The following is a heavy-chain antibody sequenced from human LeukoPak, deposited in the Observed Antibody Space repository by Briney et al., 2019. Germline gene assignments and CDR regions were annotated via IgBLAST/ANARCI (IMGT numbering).Heavy chain of an antibody. D-gene: IGHD6-19*01. J-gene: IGHJ4*02. CDR2: ISGSGGST. CDR3: AKAGSGWFFDY. Sequence: GGSLRLSCAASGFTFSSYAMSWVRQAPGKGLEWVSTISGSGGSTYYADSVKGRFTISRDNSKNTLYLQVNSLRAEDTAVYYCAKAGSGWFFDYWGQGTLVTVSS. CDR1: GFTFSSYA. V-gene: IGHV3-23*01.